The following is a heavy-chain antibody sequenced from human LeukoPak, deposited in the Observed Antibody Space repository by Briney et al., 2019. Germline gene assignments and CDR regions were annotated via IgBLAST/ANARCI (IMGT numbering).Heavy chain of an antibody. CDR1: GFTFSSYG. CDR3: AKEGPGDYDSSGYHHFFDY. CDR2: IRYDGSNK. Sequence: GGSLRLSCAASGFTFSSYGMHWVRQAPGKGLEWVAFIRYDGSNKYYADSVKGRFTISRDNSKNTLYLQMNSLRAEDTAVYYCAKEGPGDYDSSGYHHFFDYWGQGTLVTVSS. D-gene: IGHD3-22*01. V-gene: IGHV3-30*02. J-gene: IGHJ4*02.